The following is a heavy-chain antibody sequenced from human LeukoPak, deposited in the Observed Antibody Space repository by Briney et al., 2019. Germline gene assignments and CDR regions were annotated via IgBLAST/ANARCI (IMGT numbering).Heavy chain of an antibody. CDR2: ISSSSSYT. CDR1: GFTFSDYY. Sequence: PGGSLRLSCAASGFTFSDYYMSWIRQAPGKGLEWVSYISSSSSYTNYADSVKGRFTISRDNAKNSLYLQMNSLRAEDTAVYYCSRHLTVPTIFAHYGMDAWAQGPTVTVSS. D-gene: IGHD5-12*01. V-gene: IGHV3-11*06. J-gene: IGHJ6*02. CDR3: SRHLTVPTIFAHYGMDA.